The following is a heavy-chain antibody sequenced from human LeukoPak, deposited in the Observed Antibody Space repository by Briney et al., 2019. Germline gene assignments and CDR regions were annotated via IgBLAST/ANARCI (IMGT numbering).Heavy chain of an antibody. J-gene: IGHJ3*01. CDR2: IGPKSGGT. CDR1: GYTFTDYH. D-gene: IGHD1-26*01. V-gene: IGHV1-2*02. Sequence: GASLKVSCKTSGYTFTDYHMHWVRQAPGQGLEWMGWIGPKSGGTKYAQRFQGRAIMTRDTSISTTYMELTSLGSDDTAVYYCARDDSGNDYNAFDVWGQGTKVTVSS. CDR3: ARDDSGNDYNAFDV.